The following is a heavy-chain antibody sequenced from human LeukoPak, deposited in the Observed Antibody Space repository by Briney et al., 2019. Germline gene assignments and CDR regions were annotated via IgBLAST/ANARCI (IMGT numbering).Heavy chain of an antibody. V-gene: IGHV1-2*02. CDR2: INPDNGAT. Sequence: ASVKVSCKASGYIFTNFYLHWMRQAPGQGFEWIGWINPDNGATDSAQKFQGRVTMTRDTSINTIYMDLSNLRSDDTVVYYCAGLITQWLAYFDYWGQGTLVTVSS. J-gene: IGHJ4*02. CDR3: AGLITQWLAYFDY. D-gene: IGHD6-19*01. CDR1: GYIFTNFY.